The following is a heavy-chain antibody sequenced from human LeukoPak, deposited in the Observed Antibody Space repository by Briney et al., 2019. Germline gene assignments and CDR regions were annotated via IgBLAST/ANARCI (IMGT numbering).Heavy chain of an antibody. CDR3: ARDNYDILLEYYYYYMDV. Sequence: PSETLSLTCTVSGGSISSYDWSWIRQPAGKGLEWIGRIYTSGSTNYNPSLKSRVTMSVDTSKNQFSLKLSSVTAADTAVYYCARDNYDILLEYYYYYMDVWGKGTTVTVSS. V-gene: IGHV4-4*07. J-gene: IGHJ6*03. CDR1: GGSISSYD. CDR2: IYTSGST. D-gene: IGHD3-9*01.